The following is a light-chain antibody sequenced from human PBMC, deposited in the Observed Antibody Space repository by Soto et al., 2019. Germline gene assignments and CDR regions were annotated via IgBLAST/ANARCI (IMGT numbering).Light chain of an antibody. V-gene: IGKV3-15*01. CDR1: QSLSNK. J-gene: IGKJ4*01. CDR3: QEYNNWHPIT. CDR2: VAS. Sequence: EIVMTQSPATLSVSPGERATLSCRASQSLSNKLAWYQQKPGQAPRLLIYVASTRATGIPARFSGSGSGTEFTLTISSLQSEDFAVYYCQEYNNWHPITFGGGTKVDIK.